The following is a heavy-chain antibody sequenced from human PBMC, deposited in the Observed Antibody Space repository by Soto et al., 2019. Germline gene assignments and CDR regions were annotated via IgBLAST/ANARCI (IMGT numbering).Heavy chain of an antibody. CDR2: ISGSGGST. J-gene: IGHJ6*02. V-gene: IGHV3-23*01. D-gene: IGHD5-18*01. CDR1: GFTFSSYA. Sequence: RLSCAASGFTFSSYAMSWVRQAPGKGLEWVSAISGSGGSTYYADSVKGRFTISRDNSKNTLYLQMNSLRAEDTAVYYCAKVVYSYGYFYYGMDVWGQGTTVTVSS. CDR3: AKVVYSYGYFYYGMDV.